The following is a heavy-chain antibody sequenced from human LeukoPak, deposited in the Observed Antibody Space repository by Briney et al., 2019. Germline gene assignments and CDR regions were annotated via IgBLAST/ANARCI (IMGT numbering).Heavy chain of an antibody. Sequence: ASVKVSCKTSGYTFTVYDITWVRQAPGQGLEWMGIINPSGGSTSYAQKFQGRVTMTRDTSTSTVYMELSSLRSEDTAVYYCARDLGFLLWFGETPGGFDYWGQGTLVTVSS. D-gene: IGHD3-10*01. CDR2: INPSGGST. CDR1: GYTFTVYD. J-gene: IGHJ4*02. CDR3: ARDLGFLLWFGETPGGFDY. V-gene: IGHV1-46*01.